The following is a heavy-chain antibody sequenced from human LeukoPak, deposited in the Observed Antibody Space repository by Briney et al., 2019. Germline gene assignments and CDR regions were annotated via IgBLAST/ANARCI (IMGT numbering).Heavy chain of an antibody. CDR2: IWYDGSNK. Sequence: GGSLRLSCAASGFTFSSYGMHWVRQAPVKGLEWVAVIWYDGSNKYYADSVKGRFTISRDNSKNTLYLQMNSLRAEDTAVYYCARAMYYYDSSGYLIDYWGQGTLVTVSS. CDR1: GFTFSSYG. CDR3: ARAMYYYDSSGYLIDY. D-gene: IGHD3-22*01. V-gene: IGHV3-33*01. J-gene: IGHJ4*02.